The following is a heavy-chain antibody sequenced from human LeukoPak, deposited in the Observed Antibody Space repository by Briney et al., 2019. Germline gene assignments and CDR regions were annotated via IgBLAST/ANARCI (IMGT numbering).Heavy chain of an antibody. Sequence: PSETLSLTCAVYGGSFSGYYWSWIRQPPGKGLEWIGEINHSGSTNYNPSLKSRVTISVDTSKNQFSLKLSSVTAADTAVYYCARGEILRTYYFDYWGQGTLVTVSS. V-gene: IGHV4-34*01. D-gene: IGHD2-15*01. CDR2: INHSGST. CDR3: ARGEILRTYYFDY. J-gene: IGHJ4*02. CDR1: GGSFSGYY.